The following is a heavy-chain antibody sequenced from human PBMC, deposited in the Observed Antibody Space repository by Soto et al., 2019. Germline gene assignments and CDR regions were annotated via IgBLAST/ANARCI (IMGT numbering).Heavy chain of an antibody. CDR1: GFIFSSYA. CDR2: ISGSGGRT. D-gene: IGHD1-7*01. Sequence: WGSLRLSCASSGFIFSSYATSWVRQAPGKGLEWVSVISGSGGRTDYADSVKGRFSISRDNSKNTLYLQMNSLRAEDTAVYYCAKDAVTGTLGIDYFNYWGQGTLVTVSS. CDR3: AKDAVTGTLGIDYFNY. V-gene: IGHV3-23*01. J-gene: IGHJ4*02.